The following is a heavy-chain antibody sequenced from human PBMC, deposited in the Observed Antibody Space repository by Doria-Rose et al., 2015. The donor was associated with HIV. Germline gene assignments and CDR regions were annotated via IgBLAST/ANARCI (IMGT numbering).Heavy chain of an antibody. D-gene: IGHD6-13*01. CDR1: GVSLSSPGMG. CDR3: ARIKSSRWYHKYYFDF. J-gene: IGHJ4*02. V-gene: IGHV2-26*01. Sequence: QESGPVLVKPTETLTPTCTVSGVSLSSPGMGVSWIRQPPGRALEWLANIFSDDERSYKTSLKSRLTSSRGTSKSQVVLTMTDMDPVDTATYYCARIKSSRWYHKYYFDFWGQGTLVIVSA. CDR2: IFSDDER.